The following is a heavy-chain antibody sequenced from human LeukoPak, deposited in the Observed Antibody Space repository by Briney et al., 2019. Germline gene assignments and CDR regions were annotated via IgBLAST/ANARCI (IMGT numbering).Heavy chain of an antibody. CDR2: VIPLYGAP. Sequence: SVKVSCKASGGSFSTSGFSWVRQAPGQGLEWMGGVIPLYGAPSYAQKFQGRVTITTDESTSTAYMELSSLRSEDTAVYYCARDHWGIVENGYDYFYYDMDVWGQGTTVTVSS. D-gene: IGHD7-27*01. V-gene: IGHV1-69*05. CDR3: ARDHWGIVENGYDYFYYDMDV. CDR1: GGSFSTSG. J-gene: IGHJ6*02.